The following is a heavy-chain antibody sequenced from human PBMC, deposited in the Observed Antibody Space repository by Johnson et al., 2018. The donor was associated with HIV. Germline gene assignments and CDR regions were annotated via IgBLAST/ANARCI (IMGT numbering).Heavy chain of an antibody. CDR1: GFTFSSYW. CDR2: ISYDGRDA. J-gene: IGHJ3*01. CDR3: ATLWFGEVSVYDALDV. D-gene: IGHD3-10*01. Sequence: QVQLVESGGGLVQPGGSLRLSCAASGFTFSSYWMSWVRQAPGKGLEWVAVISYDGRDAYYSDSVKGRFTSSRDNSKNTLYLQMNSLRPEDSAVYYCATLWFGEVSVYDALDVWGQGTMVTVSS. V-gene: IGHV3-30*03.